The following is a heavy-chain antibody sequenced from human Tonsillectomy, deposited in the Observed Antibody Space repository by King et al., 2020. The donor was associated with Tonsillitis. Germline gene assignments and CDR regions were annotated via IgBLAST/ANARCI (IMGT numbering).Heavy chain of an antibody. CDR2: RNPNSGNT. J-gene: IGHJ4*02. CDR3: ARASYYYDSSGYAYYFDY. Sequence: QLVQSGAEVKKPGASVKVSCKASGYTFTSYDINWVRQATGQGLEWMGWRNPNSGNTGYAQKFQGRVTMTRNTSISTAYMELSSLRSEDTAVYYCARASYYYDSSGYAYYFDYWGQGTLVTVSS. D-gene: IGHD3-22*01. V-gene: IGHV1-8*01. CDR1: GYTFTSYD.